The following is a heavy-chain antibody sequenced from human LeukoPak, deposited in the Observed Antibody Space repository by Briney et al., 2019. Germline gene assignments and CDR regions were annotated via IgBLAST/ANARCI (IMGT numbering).Heavy chain of an antibody. J-gene: IGHJ5*02. CDR3: AKEGSSWYWGWFDP. Sequence: PSETLSLTCSVFRDSISTYYWSWIRQPPGKGLEWIGYINYSGSTNYNPSLTGRVIISVDTSKSQFSLKLSSVTAADTAVYYCAKEGSSWYWGWFDPWGQGTLVTVSS. V-gene: IGHV4-59*01. CDR2: INYSGST. D-gene: IGHD6-13*01. CDR1: RDSISTYY.